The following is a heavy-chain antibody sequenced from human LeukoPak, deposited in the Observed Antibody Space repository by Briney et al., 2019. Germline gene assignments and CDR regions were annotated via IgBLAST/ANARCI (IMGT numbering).Heavy chain of an antibody. J-gene: IGHJ3*02. V-gene: IGHV1-2*02. CDR1: GYTFTGYY. Sequence: ASVKVSCKASGYTFTGYYIHWVRQPPGQGLEWMGWINPNSGGIKYAQKFQGRVTMTRDTSISTAYMELSRLRSDDTAVYYCGRDRAVAGTAIDAFDIWGQGTMVTVSS. D-gene: IGHD6-19*01. CDR3: GRDRAVAGTAIDAFDI. CDR2: INPNSGGI.